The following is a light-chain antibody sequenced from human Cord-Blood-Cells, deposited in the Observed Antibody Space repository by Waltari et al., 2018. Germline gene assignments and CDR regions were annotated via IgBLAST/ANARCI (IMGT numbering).Light chain of an antibody. J-gene: IGLJ3*02. CDR1: ALPKKY. CDR2: EDR. Sequence: SYELTQPPSVSVSPGQTARIPCSGDALPKKYAYSYQQKSGQAPVLVIYEDRKRPSGIPERFSGSSSGTMATLTISGAQVEDEADYYCYSTDSSGNHRVFGGGTKLTVL. V-gene: IGLV3-10*01. CDR3: YSTDSSGNHRV.